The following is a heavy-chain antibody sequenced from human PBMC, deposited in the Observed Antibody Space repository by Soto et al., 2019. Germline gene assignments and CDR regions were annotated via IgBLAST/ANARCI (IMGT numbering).Heavy chain of an antibody. CDR1: GFTFSSYS. D-gene: IGHD3-10*01. Sequence: GGSLRLSYAASGFTFSSYSMNWVRQAPGKGLEWVSSISSSSSYIYYADSVKGRFTISRDNAKNSLYLQMNSLRAEDTAVYYCARDLLVGSGSYYFDYWGQGTLVTVSS. J-gene: IGHJ4*02. V-gene: IGHV3-21*01. CDR2: ISSSSSYI. CDR3: ARDLLVGSGSYYFDY.